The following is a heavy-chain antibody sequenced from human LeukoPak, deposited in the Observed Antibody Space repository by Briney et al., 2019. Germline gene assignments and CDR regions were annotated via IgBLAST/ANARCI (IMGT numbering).Heavy chain of an antibody. CDR2: ISSNGGST. CDR3: ARDREEGFDY. Sequence: GGSLRLSCAASGFTFSSYAMHWVRQAPGKGLEYVSAISSNGGSTYYANSVKGRFTISRDNSKNTLYLQMGSLRAEDMAVYYCARDREEGFDYWGQGTLVTVSS. J-gene: IGHJ4*02. V-gene: IGHV3-64*01. CDR1: GFTFSSYA.